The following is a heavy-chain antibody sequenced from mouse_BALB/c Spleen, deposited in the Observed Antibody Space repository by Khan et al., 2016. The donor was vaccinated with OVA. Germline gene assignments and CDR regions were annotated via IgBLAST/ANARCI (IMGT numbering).Heavy chain of an antibody. CDR1: GYSITSDYA. CDR2: ISYSGST. Sequence: EVQLQQSGPGLVKPSQSLSLTCTVTGYSITSDYAWHWIRQFPGTKMEWMGFISYSGSTSYNPYLKSRISITRDTYKNQFFLQLNSVPTEDTATCYCARGTIGRFSYWGQGTLVTVSA. D-gene: IGHD3-3*01. CDR3: ARGTIGRFSY. J-gene: IGHJ3*01. V-gene: IGHV3-2*02.